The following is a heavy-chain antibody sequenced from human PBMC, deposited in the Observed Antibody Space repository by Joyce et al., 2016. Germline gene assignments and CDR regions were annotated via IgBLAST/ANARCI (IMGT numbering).Heavy chain of an antibody. D-gene: IGHD6-6*01. V-gene: IGHV3-21*02. CDR3: ARDAIAARSMHWYVDL. Sequence: EVQLVESGGGLVKPGESLRLSCAGSGFTFSSYTMTWVREAPGKVLECVSFISTSSRYIYYADSVKGGFTVSRNNARKSLYLQMDSLRPEDSAVYYCARDAIAARSMHWYVDLWGRGTLVTVSS. CDR1: GFTFSSYT. CDR2: ISTSSRYI. J-gene: IGHJ2*01.